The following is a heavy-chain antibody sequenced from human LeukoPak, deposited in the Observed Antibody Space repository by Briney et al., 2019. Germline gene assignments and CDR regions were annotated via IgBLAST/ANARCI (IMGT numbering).Heavy chain of an antibody. V-gene: IGHV3-7*01. J-gene: IGHJ4*02. CDR1: GFTFSRYW. CDR3: ARDEKSGYFVY. Sequence: GGSLRLSCEASGFTFSRYWMSWVRQAPGRGLGWVANLAEDGSMTQYADSVKGRFTISRDNAKSSVYLQMSSLKAEDSAVYYCARDEKSGYFVYWGQGSLVSVSS. D-gene: IGHD1-26*01. CDR2: LAEDGSMT.